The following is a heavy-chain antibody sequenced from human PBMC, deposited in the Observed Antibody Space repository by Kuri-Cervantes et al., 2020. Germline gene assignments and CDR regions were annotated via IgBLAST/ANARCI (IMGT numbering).Heavy chain of an antibody. D-gene: IGHD3-10*01. CDR1: GGSISSYY. Sequence: SETLSLTCTVSGGSISSYYWSWIRQPPGKGLEWIGYIYYSGSTNYNPSLKSRVTISVDTSKNQFSPKLSSVTAADTAVYYCARKYYYGSGSYWVWGQGTLVTVSS. V-gene: IGHV4-59*12. CDR2: IYYSGST. CDR3: ARKYYYGSGSYWV. J-gene: IGHJ4*02.